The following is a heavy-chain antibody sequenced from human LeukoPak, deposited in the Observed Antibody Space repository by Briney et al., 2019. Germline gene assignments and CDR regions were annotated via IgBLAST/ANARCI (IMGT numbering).Heavy chain of an antibody. CDR2: ISWNSGSI. J-gene: IGHJ4*02. V-gene: IGHV3-9*01. Sequence: GGSLRLSCAASGFTFDDYAMHWVRQAPGKGLEWVSGISWNSGSIGYADSVKGRFTISRDNAQNPLYLQMNSLKAEATALYYCAKDYSRFHSSWYFCYFDYWGQGTLVTVSS. CDR3: AKDYSRFHSSWYFCYFDY. CDR1: GFTFDDYA. D-gene: IGHD6-13*01.